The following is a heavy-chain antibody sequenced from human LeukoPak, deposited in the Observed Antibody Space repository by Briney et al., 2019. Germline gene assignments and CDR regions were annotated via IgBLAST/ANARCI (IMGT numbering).Heavy chain of an antibody. CDR3: TGLGYIDEGIDY. D-gene: IGHD5-24*01. CDR1: GFPFSSYW. V-gene: IGHV3-7*01. Sequence: GGSLRLSCVASGFPFSSYWMTWVRQAPGKGLEWVANIKQDGSKKSYVDSVKGRFTISRDNAKNSLYLQMNSLRAEDTAIYYCTGLGYIDEGIDYWGQGTLVTVSS. J-gene: IGHJ4*02. CDR2: IKQDGSKK.